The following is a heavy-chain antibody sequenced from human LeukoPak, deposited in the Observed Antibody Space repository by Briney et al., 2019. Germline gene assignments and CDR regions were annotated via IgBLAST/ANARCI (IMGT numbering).Heavy chain of an antibody. CDR3: AGGGIGYSSGYSED. D-gene: IGHD6-19*01. V-gene: IGHV3-21*04. CDR1: GFTFSDYS. CDR2: ISGSSSYM. J-gene: IGHJ4*02. Sequence: GGSLRLSCAASGFTFSDYSMNWVRQAPGKGLEWVSCISGSSSYMYYADSVKGRVTISRDNAKNSLYLQMDSLRSDDTAVYYCAGGGIGYSSGYSEDWGQGTLVTVSS.